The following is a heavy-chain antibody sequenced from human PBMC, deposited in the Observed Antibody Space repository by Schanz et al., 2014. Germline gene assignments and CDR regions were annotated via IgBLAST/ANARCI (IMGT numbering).Heavy chain of an antibody. J-gene: IGHJ4*02. Sequence: VQLEQSGAEVKKPGSSVKVSCKASGGTFSSFGINWVRQAPGQGLEWMGIINPSGGGTSYALRFQDRVTVTRDTSRSTVYMELSSLRSEDTAVYYCARDQSPYTNSSDVRYFDYWGQGSLVTVSS. CDR1: GGTFSSFG. D-gene: IGHD6-6*01. V-gene: IGHV1-46*01. CDR2: INPSGGGT. CDR3: ARDQSPYTNSSDVRYFDY.